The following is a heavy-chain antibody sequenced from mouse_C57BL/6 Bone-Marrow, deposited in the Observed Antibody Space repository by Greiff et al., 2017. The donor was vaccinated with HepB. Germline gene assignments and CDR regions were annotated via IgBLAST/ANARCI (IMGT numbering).Heavy chain of an antibody. CDR3: ARGGRYDYDDPYWYFDV. V-gene: IGHV5-6*01. CDR2: ISSGGSYT. D-gene: IGHD2-4*01. J-gene: IGHJ1*03. Sequence: EVQRVESGGDLVKPGGSLKLSCAASGFTFSSYGMSWVRQTPDKRLEWVATISSGGSYTYYPDSVKGRFTISRDNAKNTLYLQMSSLKSEDTAMYYCARGGRYDYDDPYWYFDVWGTGTTVTVSS. CDR1: GFTFSSYG.